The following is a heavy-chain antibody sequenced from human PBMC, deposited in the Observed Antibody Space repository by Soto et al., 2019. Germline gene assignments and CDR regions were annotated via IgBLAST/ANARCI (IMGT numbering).Heavy chain of an antibody. D-gene: IGHD6-6*01. CDR3: ASYSIAARRGIDY. J-gene: IGHJ4*02. CDR1: GGSISSGGYS. CDR2: IYHSGST. V-gene: IGHV4-30-2*01. Sequence: QLQLQESGSGLVKPSQTLSLTCAVSGGSISSGGYSWSWIRQPPGKGLEWIGYIYHSGSTYYNPSPKRRVTVSVDRSKNQFSLKLSSVTAADTAVYYCASYSIAARRGIDYWGQGTLVTVSS.